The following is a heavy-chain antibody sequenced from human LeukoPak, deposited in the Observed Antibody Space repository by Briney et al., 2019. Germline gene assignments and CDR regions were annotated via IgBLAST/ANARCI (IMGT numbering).Heavy chain of an antibody. V-gene: IGHV3-23*01. D-gene: IGHD1-26*01. J-gene: IGHJ4*02. CDR2: TSGSGGST. CDR3: AKEYASTTYSGSYSFGY. Sequence: QTGGSLRLSCAASGFTFSSYAMSWVRQAPGKGLEWVSTTSGSGGSTHYADSVKGRFTISRDNSKNTLYLQMNSLRAEDTAVYYCAKEYASTTYSGSYSFGYWGQGTLVTVSS. CDR1: GFTFSSYA.